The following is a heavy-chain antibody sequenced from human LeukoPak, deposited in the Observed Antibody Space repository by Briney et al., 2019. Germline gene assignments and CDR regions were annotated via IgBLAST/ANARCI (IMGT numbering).Heavy chain of an antibody. V-gene: IGHV4-59*12. Sequence: SETLSLTCTVSGGSISSYYWSWIRQPPGKGLEWIGYIYDSGSTNYNPSLKSRVTISVDTSKNQFSLKLSSVTAADTAVYYCAREVGATRRFDYWGQGTLVTVSS. D-gene: IGHD1-26*01. CDR2: IYDSGST. CDR1: GGSISSYY. CDR3: AREVGATRRFDY. J-gene: IGHJ4*02.